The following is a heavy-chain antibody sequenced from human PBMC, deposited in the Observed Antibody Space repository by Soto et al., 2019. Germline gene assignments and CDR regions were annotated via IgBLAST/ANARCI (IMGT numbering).Heavy chain of an antibody. Sequence: EVQLVESGGGLVKPGGSLRLSCAASGFTFSSYSMNWVRQAPGKGREWVSSISSSSSYIYYADSVKGRLTISRDNAKNSLYLQMNSLRAEDTAVYYCAREGPPIVVVPAAIDYWGQGTLVTVSS. CDR3: AREGPPIVVVPAAIDY. D-gene: IGHD2-2*01. CDR1: GFTFSSYS. V-gene: IGHV3-21*01. CDR2: ISSSSSYI. J-gene: IGHJ4*02.